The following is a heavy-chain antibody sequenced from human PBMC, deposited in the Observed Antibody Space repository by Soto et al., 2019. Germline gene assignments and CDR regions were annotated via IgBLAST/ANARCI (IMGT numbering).Heavy chain of an antibody. CDR3: ARNLERNYVG. CDR2: ISYDGSNK. Sequence: QVQLVESGGGVVQPGRSLRLSCAASGFTFSSYAMHWVRQAPGKGLEWVAVISYDGSNKYYADSVKGRFTISRDNSKNTLYLQMNSLRAEDTAVYYCARNLERNYVGRGQGTLVTVSS. CDR1: GFTFSSYA. V-gene: IGHV3-30-3*01. J-gene: IGHJ4*02. D-gene: IGHD1-7*01.